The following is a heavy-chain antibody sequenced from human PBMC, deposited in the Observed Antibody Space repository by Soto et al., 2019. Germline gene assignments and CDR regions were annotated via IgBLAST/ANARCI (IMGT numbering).Heavy chain of an antibody. D-gene: IGHD5-18*01. CDR2: INLDGSEK. J-gene: IGHJ4*02. CDR3: ARDDPKGYNYSVALFDY. CDR1: GFTFSDYW. Sequence: GGSLRLSCAVSGFTFSDYWMSWVRQTPGKGLEWVGNINLDGSEKYYAGSVKGRFTFSRDNAKNSLYLQMSSLRAEDTAVYYCARDDPKGYNYSVALFDYWGQGTPVTVS. V-gene: IGHV3-7*04.